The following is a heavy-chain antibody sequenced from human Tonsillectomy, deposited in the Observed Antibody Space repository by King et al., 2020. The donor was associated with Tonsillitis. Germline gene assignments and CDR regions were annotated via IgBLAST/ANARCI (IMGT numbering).Heavy chain of an antibody. CDR2: ISSNGGST. D-gene: IGHD3-10*02. J-gene: IGHJ3*01. CDR1: GFIFSRHA. Sequence: EVQLVESGGGLVQPGGSLRLSCAASGFIFSRHAMHWVRQAPGKGLEYVSAISSNGGSTYYTNSVKGRFTISRDNSKNTLYLQMGSLRAEDMAVYYCASLFGGVQGWGQGTMVTVSS. V-gene: IGHV3-64*01. CDR3: ASLFGGVQG.